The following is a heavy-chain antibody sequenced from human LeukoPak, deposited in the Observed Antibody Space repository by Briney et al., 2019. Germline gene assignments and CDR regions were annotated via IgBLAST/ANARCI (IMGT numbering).Heavy chain of an antibody. CDR3: ARDVGGSLDY. CDR2: IKGDESAK. V-gene: IGHV3-7*03. CDR1: GFTFSTYW. Sequence: GGSLRLSCAASGFTFSTYWMAWVSQAPGKGLEWVANIKGDESAKHQADSVKGRFTISRDNAQNSVYLQMTSLRGEGTAVYYCARDVGGSLDYWGQGTLVTVSS. D-gene: IGHD1-26*01. J-gene: IGHJ4*02.